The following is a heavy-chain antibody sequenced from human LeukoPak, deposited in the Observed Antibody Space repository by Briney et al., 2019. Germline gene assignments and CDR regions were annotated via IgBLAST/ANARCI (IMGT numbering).Heavy chain of an antibody. CDR3: ARNETSGYFDI. D-gene: IGHD3-22*01. Sequence: SETLSLTCTVSGGSISSSTHYWGWIRQSPGKGLEWIGSMYNSGSISYNPSLRSLVTITVDTSKNQFSLNFNSVTAADTALYFCARNETSGYFDIWGQGTMVTVSS. CDR2: MYNSGSI. J-gene: IGHJ3*02. CDR1: GGSISSSTHY. V-gene: IGHV4-39*01.